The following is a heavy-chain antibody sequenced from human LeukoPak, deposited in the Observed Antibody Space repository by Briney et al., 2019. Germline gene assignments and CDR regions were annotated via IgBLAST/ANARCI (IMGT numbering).Heavy chain of an antibody. Sequence: SETLSLTCAVYGGFFSGYYWSWIRQPPGKGLEWIGEINHSGSTNYNPSLKSRVTISVDTSKNQFSLKLSSVTAADTAVYYCARESYGHTSDYWGQGTLVTVSS. V-gene: IGHV4-34*01. J-gene: IGHJ4*02. CDR2: INHSGST. CDR3: ARESYGHTSDY. D-gene: IGHD5-18*01. CDR1: GGFFSGYY.